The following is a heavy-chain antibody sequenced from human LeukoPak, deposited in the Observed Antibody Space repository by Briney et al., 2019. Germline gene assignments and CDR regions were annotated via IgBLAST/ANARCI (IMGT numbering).Heavy chain of an antibody. CDR2: ISSTGDST. CDR3: AKDPLTNWKAFDY. V-gene: IGHV3-23*01. J-gene: IGHJ4*02. D-gene: IGHD1-1*01. Sequence: GGSLRLSCAASGFIFSSYAMSWVRQAPGQGLEWVSTISSTGDSTYYADSVKGRFTISRDNSKNTVFLQMNSLRAEDTAIYYCAKDPLTNWKAFDYWGQGTLVTVSS. CDR1: GFIFSSYA.